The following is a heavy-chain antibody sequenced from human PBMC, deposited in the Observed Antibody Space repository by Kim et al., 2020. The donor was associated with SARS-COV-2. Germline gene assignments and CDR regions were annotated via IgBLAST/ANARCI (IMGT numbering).Heavy chain of an antibody. Sequence: SETLSLTCTVSGGSISSGGYYWSWIRQHPGKGLEWIGYIYYSGSTYYNPSLKSRVTISVDTSKNQFSLKLSSVTAADTAVYYCASSVVVAAKFELWSWFDPWGQGTLVTVSS. D-gene: IGHD2-15*01. CDR2: IYYSGST. CDR3: ASSVVVAAKFELWSWFDP. CDR1: GGSISSGGYY. V-gene: IGHV4-31*03. J-gene: IGHJ5*02.